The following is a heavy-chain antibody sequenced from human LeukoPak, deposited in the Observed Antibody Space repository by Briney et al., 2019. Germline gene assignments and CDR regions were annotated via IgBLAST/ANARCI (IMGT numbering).Heavy chain of an antibody. Sequence: PGGSLRLSCAASGFIFSSYEMNWVRQAPGKGLEWVSYISTSGTTIYYADSVKGRFTISRDNAENSLYLQMNSLRAEDTAVYYCARESVEGNWFDPWGQGTLVTVSS. CDR1: GFIFSSYE. CDR2: ISTSGTTI. J-gene: IGHJ5*02. V-gene: IGHV3-48*03. D-gene: IGHD2-15*01. CDR3: ARESVEGNWFDP.